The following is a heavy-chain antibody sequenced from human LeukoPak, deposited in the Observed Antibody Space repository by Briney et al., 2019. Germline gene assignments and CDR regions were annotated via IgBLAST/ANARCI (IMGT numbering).Heavy chain of an antibody. J-gene: IGHJ6*03. CDR1: GGSFSGYY. Sequence: SETLSLTCAVYGGSFSGYYWSWIRQPPGKGLEWIGEINHSGSTNYNPSLKSRVTISVDTSKNQFSLKMSSVTAADTAVYYCARDIGWRYYYYMDVWGKGTTVTISS. V-gene: IGHV4-34*01. CDR2: INHSGST. D-gene: IGHD6-19*01. CDR3: ARDIGWRYYYYMDV.